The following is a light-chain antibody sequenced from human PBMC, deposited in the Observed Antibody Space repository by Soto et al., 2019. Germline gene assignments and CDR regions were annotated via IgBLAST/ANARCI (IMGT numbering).Light chain of an antibody. CDR1: SGSVSTNNY. V-gene: IGLV8-61*01. Sequence: QTVVTQEPSFSVSPGGPVTLTCALSSGSVSTNNYPSWCQQTPGQPPRTLIFRTNTRSSGVPDRFSGSILGSKAALTITGAQADDESDYYCVLYMGRGIWVFGGGTKLTVL. J-gene: IGLJ3*02. CDR2: RTN. CDR3: VLYMGRGIWV.